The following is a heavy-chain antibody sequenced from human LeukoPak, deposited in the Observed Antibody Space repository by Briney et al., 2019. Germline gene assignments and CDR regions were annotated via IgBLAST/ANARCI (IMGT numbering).Heavy chain of an antibody. V-gene: IGHV4-34*01. Sequence: PSETLSLTCAVYGGSFSGYYWSWIRQPPGKGLEWIGSIYHSGSTYYNPSLKSRVTMSVDTSKNQFSLKLSSVTAADTAVYYCARVGDYALKDWGQGTLVTVSS. CDR3: ARVGDYALKD. J-gene: IGHJ4*02. D-gene: IGHD3-16*01. CDR1: GGSFSGYY. CDR2: IYHSGST.